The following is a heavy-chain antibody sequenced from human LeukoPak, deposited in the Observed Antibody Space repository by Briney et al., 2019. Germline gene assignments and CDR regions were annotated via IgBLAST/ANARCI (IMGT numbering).Heavy chain of an antibody. Sequence: GGSLRLSCAASGFTFSTYWMHWVRRAPGKGLVWVSRINSDGITTTYADSVKGRFSISRDNAENTLWLQMNSLRAEDTAVYYCARDREGNYYDSGGSDYWGQGTLVTVSS. V-gene: IGHV3-74*01. CDR2: INSDGITT. CDR1: GFTFSTYW. J-gene: IGHJ4*02. D-gene: IGHD3-22*01. CDR3: ARDREGNYYDSGGSDY.